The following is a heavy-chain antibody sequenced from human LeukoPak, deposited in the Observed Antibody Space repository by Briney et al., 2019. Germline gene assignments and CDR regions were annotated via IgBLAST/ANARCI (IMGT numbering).Heavy chain of an antibody. Sequence: GGSLRLSCAASGFTFSTYSMNWVRQAPGKGLAWVSSITSTSTYIYYADSVKGRFTISRDNAKNSLYLQMNSLRAEDTAVYYCARVGPYSSFDYWGQGILVTVSS. J-gene: IGHJ4*02. D-gene: IGHD6-19*01. V-gene: IGHV3-21*01. CDR2: ITSTSTYI. CDR3: ARVGPYSSFDY. CDR1: GFTFSTYS.